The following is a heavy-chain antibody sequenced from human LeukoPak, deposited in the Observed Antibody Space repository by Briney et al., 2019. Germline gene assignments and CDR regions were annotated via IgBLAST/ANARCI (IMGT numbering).Heavy chain of an antibody. CDR1: GFTFSSYW. D-gene: IGHD6-13*01. J-gene: IGHJ4*02. CDR3: ARVHSYSSSWYTAVEDVSPDY. V-gene: IGHV3-74*01. CDR2: INSDGSST. Sequence: GGSLRLSCAASGFTFSSYWVHWVRQAPGKGLVWVSRINSDGSSTSYADSVKGRFTISRDNAKNTLYLQMNSLRAEDTAVYYCARVHSYSSSWYTAVEDVSPDYWGQGTLVTVSS.